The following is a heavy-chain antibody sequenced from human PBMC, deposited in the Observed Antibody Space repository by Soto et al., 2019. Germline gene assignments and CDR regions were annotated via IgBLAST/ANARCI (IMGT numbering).Heavy chain of an antibody. CDR3: ARDGSITIFGVVIRTNWFDP. J-gene: IGHJ5*02. V-gene: IGHV1-18*01. D-gene: IGHD3-3*01. Sequence: GASVKVACKASCYTFTSYGISWVRQAPGQGLEWMGWISAYNGNTNYAQKLQGRVTMATDTSTSTAYMELRSLRSDDTAVYYCARDGSITIFGVVIRTNWFDPWGQGTLVTVSS. CDR1: CYTFTSYG. CDR2: ISAYNGNT.